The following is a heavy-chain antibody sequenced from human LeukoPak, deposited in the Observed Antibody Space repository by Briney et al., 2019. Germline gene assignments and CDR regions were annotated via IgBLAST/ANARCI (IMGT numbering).Heavy chain of an antibody. CDR1: GFTFSSYA. D-gene: IGHD5-24*01. J-gene: IGHJ3*02. CDR2: ISGSGGST. V-gene: IGHV3-23*01. Sequence: GGSLRLSCAASGFTFSSYAISWVRQAPGKGLEWVSAISGSGGSTYYADSAKGRFTISRDNSKNTLYLQMNRLRAEDTAVYYCAREGRWLHLDGDAFDIWGQGTMVTVSS. CDR3: AREGRWLHLDGDAFDI.